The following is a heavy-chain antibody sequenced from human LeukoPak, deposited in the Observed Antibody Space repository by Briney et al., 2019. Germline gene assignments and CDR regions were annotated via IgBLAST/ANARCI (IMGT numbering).Heavy chain of an antibody. D-gene: IGHD3-9*01. CDR1: GGSMSSYY. CDR3: ARGRRRRGEVLSP. V-gene: IGHV4-59*12. J-gene: IGHJ5*02. Sequence: SETLSLTCTVSGGSMSSYYWSWIRQPPGKGLEWIGYIYYSGSTNYNPALKSRVTISVDRSKNRFSLKLSSVTAADTAVYYCARGRRRRGEVLSPWDQGTLVTVSS. CDR2: IYYSGST.